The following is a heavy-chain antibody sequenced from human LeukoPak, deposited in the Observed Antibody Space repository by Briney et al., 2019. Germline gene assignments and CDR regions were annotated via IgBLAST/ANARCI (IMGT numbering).Heavy chain of an antibody. CDR1: GGSISSYY. V-gene: IGHV4-4*09. CDR3: ARLARGAFDP. D-gene: IGHD1-26*01. Sequence: SETLSLTCTVSGGSISSYYWSWIRQPPGKGLEWIGYIYTSGSTNYNPSLKSRVTISVDTSKNQFSLKLSSVTAADTAVYYCARLARGAFDPWGQGALVTVSS. J-gene: IGHJ5*02. CDR2: IYTSGST.